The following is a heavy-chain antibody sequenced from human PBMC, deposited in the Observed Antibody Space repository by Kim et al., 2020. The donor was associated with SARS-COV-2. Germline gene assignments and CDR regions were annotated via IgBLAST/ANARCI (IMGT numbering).Heavy chain of an antibody. Sequence: ASVKVSCKASGYTFTNYGFSWVRQAPGQGLEWMGWVSAYNGDTNYAQKLQGRVTMTTDTSTTTVYMELRSLRSDYTAVYYCARGGGSSSWSSDVNYMDVWGKGTTVTVSS. J-gene: IGHJ6*03. V-gene: IGHV1-18*01. CDR3: ARGGGSSSWSSDVNYMDV. CDR2: VSAYNGDT. CDR1: GYTFTNYG. D-gene: IGHD6-13*01.